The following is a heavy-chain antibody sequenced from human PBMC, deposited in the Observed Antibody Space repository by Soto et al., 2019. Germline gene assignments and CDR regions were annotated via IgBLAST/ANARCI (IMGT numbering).Heavy chain of an antibody. V-gene: IGHV4-34*01. CDR2: INYSGNT. CDR1: GGSLSGYY. J-gene: IGHJ4*02. CDR3: ARHHVRGRTIAGAAEF. D-gene: IGHD1-26*01. Sequence: SETLSLTCAVYGGSLSGYYCSWMRQPPGKALEWIGEINYSGNTNYNPSLKSRVTISVDTSKNQLFLNLTSVTAADTAMYYCARHHVRGRTIAGAAEFWGQGTLVTVSS.